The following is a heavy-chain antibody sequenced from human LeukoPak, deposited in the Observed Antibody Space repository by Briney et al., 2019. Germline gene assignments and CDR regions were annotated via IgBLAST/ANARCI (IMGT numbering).Heavy chain of an antibody. CDR3: ARDQGSIGHWFDP. CDR2: IYYSGST. Sequence: SEILSLTCTVSGGSISSGGYYWSWIRQHPGKGLEWIGYIYYSGSTYYNPSLKSRVTISVDTSKNQFSLKLSSVTAADTAVYYCARDQGSIGHWFDPWGQGTLVTVSS. CDR1: GGSISSGGYY. V-gene: IGHV4-31*03. D-gene: IGHD2-2*01. J-gene: IGHJ5*02.